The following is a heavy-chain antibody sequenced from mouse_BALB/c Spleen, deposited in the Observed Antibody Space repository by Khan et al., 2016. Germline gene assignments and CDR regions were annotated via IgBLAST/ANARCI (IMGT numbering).Heavy chain of an antibody. V-gene: IGHV1-7*01. CDR3: AQSDDKSSAWFAY. J-gene: IGHJ3*01. CDR2: INPNTDYT. CDR1: GYTFASYW. Sequence: QVQLKPAGAELAKPGASVKMSCKASGYTFASYWMHWIKQRPGQGLEWIACINPNTDYTEYNQKIQDKATLTADKSSRTALMQLSSLTSEASAVHYCAQSDDKSSAWFAYWGQGTLVTVSA.